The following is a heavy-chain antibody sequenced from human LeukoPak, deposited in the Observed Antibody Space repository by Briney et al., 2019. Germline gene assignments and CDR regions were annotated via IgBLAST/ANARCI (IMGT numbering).Heavy chain of an antibody. CDR3: ARGAPDTKYYDFWSGYSHSNYYYYMDV. V-gene: IGHV3-21*01. CDR1: GFTFSSYS. J-gene: IGHJ6*03. D-gene: IGHD3-3*01. Sequence: PGGSLRLSCAASGFTFSSYSLNWVRQAPGKGLEWVSSISSSSSYIYYEDSVKDRFTISRDNAKNSLYLQMNSLRAEDTAVYYCARGAPDTKYYDFWSGYSHSNYYYYMDVWGKGTTVTVSS. CDR2: ISSSSSYI.